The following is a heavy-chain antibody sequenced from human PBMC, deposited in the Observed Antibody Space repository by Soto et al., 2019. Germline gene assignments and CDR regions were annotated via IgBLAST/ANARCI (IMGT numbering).Heavy chain of an antibody. J-gene: IGHJ3*02. D-gene: IGHD3-22*01. CDR1: GDTFNFYS. CDR3: ARAPLVVITGDAFDI. CDR2: VNPIVSMS. Sequence: ASVKVSCKASGDTFNFYSINWVRQAPGVGLEWMGRVNPIVSMSNYAQKFQGRVTMTADKSTSTAYMELSSLRSEDTAIYYCARAPLVVITGDAFDIWGQGTTVTVS. V-gene: IGHV1-69*02.